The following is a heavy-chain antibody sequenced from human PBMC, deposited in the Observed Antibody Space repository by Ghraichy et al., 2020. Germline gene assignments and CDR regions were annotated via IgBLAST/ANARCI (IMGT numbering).Heavy chain of an antibody. CDR2: ISAYNGNT. D-gene: IGHD6-19*01. CDR3: ARDRPRSYSSGWYEGTRYYYYGMDV. V-gene: IGHV1-18*01. CDR1: GYTFTSYG. Sequence: ASVKVSCKASGYTFTSYGISWVRQAPGQGLEWMGWISAYNGNTNYAQKLQGRVTMTTDTSTSTAYMELRSLRSDDTAVYYCARDRPRSYSSGWYEGTRYYYYGMDVWGQGTTVTVSS. J-gene: IGHJ6*02.